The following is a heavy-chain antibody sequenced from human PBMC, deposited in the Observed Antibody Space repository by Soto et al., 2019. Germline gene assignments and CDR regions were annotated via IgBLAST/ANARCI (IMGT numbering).Heavy chain of an antibody. J-gene: IGHJ4*02. CDR2: IYYSGST. Sequence: QVQLQESGPRLVKPSETLSLTCIVSGGSISNYYWSWIRQPPGKGLEWIGYIYYSGSTNYNPSLQSRVTISVDTSENQFSLKLSSVTAADTAVYYCARAVSPATAPFDYWGQGTLVTVSS. D-gene: IGHD2-2*01. CDR1: GGSISNYY. CDR3: ARAVSPATAPFDY. V-gene: IGHV4-59*01.